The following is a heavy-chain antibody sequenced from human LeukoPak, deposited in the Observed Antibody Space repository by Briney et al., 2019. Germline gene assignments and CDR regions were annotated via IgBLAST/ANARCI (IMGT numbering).Heavy chain of an antibody. J-gene: IGHJ4*02. CDR1: GFTVITND. CDR3: ARGVEPLAANTLAY. Sequence: GGSLRLSCAASGFTVITNDMTWVRQAPGKGLEWVSVLYSDGNTKYADSVQGPFTISRDKSKNTLYLEMNRLSPDDTAVYYCARGVEPLAANTLAYWGQGTLVTVSS. CDR2: LYSDGNT. V-gene: IGHV3-53*01. D-gene: IGHD1-14*01.